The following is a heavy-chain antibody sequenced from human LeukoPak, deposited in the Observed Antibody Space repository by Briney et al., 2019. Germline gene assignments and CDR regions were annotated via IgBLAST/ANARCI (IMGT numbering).Heavy chain of an antibody. V-gene: IGHV4-34*01. D-gene: IGHD3-22*01. CDR3: VTYYFDSSGPKKNY. Sequence: KASETLSLTCAVYGGSFSGYYWSWIRQPPGKGLEWIGEINHSGSTNYNPSLKSRVTISVDTSKKQFSLKLSSVTAADTAVYYCVTYYFDSSGPKKNYWGQGTLDTVSS. CDR1: GGSFSGYY. CDR2: INHSGST. J-gene: IGHJ4*02.